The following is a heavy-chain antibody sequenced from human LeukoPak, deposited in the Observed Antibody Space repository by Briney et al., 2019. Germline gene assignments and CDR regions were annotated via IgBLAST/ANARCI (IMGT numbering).Heavy chain of an antibody. J-gene: IGHJ6*03. CDR2: MYYSGST. CDR3: AREGDDFWSGYFHYYYYMDV. Sequence: SETLSLTCTVSGGSISSYYWSWIRQPPGKGLEWIGYMYYSGSTNYNPSLKSRVTISVDTSKNQFSLKLSSVTAADTAVYYCAREGDDFWSGYFHYYYYMDVWGKGTTVTVSS. CDR1: GGSISSYY. D-gene: IGHD3-3*01. V-gene: IGHV4-59*12.